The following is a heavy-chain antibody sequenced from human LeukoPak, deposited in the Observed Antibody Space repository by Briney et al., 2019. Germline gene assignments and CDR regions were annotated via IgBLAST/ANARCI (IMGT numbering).Heavy chain of an antibody. CDR2: IYFGDSDI. J-gene: IGHJ1*01. CDR3: ATFSGYVSGWTEHLQH. CDR1: GYSFSSYW. D-gene: IGHD6-19*01. V-gene: IGHV5-51*01. Sequence: GESLKISCKGSGYSFSSYWIGWVRQMPGKGLEWMGIIYFGDSDIRYSPSFQGQVTISADKSISTACLQWSSLKASDTAMYYCATFSGYVSGWTEHLQHWGQGTQVIVSS.